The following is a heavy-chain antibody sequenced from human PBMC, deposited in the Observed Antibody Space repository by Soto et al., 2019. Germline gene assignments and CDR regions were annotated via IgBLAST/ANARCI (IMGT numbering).Heavy chain of an antibody. D-gene: IGHD2-8*01. V-gene: IGHV4-30-2*01. Sequence: RSLTCAVSGGSISSGGYSWSWIRQPPGKGLEWIGYIYHSGSTYYNPSLKSRVTISVDRSKNQFSLKLSSVTAADTAVYYCARVGGVYGDYYGMDVWGQGTTVAVSS. CDR3: ARVGGVYGDYYGMDV. CDR1: GGSISSGGYS. CDR2: IYHSGST. J-gene: IGHJ6*02.